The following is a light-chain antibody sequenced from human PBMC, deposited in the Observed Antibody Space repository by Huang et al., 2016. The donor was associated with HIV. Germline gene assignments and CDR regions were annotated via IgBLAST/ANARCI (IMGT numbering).Light chain of an antibody. J-gene: IGKJ3*01. CDR1: QRVSSSY. CDR3: QQYDTSRLT. Sequence: EIVLTQSPGTLSLSPGERATLSCRASQRVSSSYLAWYQQKPGQAPRLLIFGASTRAPGTPDRFSGSGSGTDFTLTISRLEPDDFAVYYCQQYDTSRLTFGPGTKVDFK. V-gene: IGKV3-20*01. CDR2: GAS.